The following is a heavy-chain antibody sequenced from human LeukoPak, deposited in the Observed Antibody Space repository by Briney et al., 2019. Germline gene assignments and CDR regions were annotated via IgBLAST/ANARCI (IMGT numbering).Heavy chain of an antibody. D-gene: IGHD6-19*01. J-gene: IGHJ4*02. V-gene: IGHV3-30*04. CDR1: GFTFSSYA. CDR3: AKDRPTVAGNLDY. CDR2: ISYDGSNK. Sequence: GGSLRLSCAASGFTFSSYAMHWVRQAPGKGLEWVAVISYDGSNKYYADSVKGRFTISRDNSKNTLYLQMNSLRAEDTAVYYCAKDRPTVAGNLDYWGQGTLVTVSS.